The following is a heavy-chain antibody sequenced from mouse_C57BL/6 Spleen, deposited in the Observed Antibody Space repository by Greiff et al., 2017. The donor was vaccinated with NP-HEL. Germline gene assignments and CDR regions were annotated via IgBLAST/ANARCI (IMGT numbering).Heavy chain of an antibody. CDR2: ISYDGSN. Sequence: EVKLMESGPGLVKPSQSLSLTCSVTGYSITSGYYWNWIRQFPGNKLEWMGYISYDGSNNYNPSLKNRISITRDTSKNQFFLKLNSVTTEDTATYYCASPLRNYYAMDYWGQGTSVTVSS. CDR1: GYSITSGYY. CDR3: ASPLRNYYAMDY. V-gene: IGHV3-6*01. D-gene: IGHD2-12*01. J-gene: IGHJ4*01.